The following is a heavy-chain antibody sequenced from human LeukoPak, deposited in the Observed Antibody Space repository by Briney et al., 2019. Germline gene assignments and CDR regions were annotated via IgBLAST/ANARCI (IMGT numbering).Heavy chain of an antibody. Sequence: GASVKVSCKASGYTFTGYYMHWVRQAPGQGLEWMGWINPNSGGTNYAQKFQGRVTMTRDTSISAAYMELSRLRSDDTAVYYCAREEVRATIFGVAKPTNWFDPWGQGTLVTVSS. CDR1: GYTFTGYY. V-gene: IGHV1-2*02. D-gene: IGHD3-3*01. J-gene: IGHJ5*02. CDR3: AREEVRATIFGVAKPTNWFDP. CDR2: INPNSGGT.